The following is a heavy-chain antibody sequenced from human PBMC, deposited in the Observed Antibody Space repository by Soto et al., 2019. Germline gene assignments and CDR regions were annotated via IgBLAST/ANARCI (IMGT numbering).Heavy chain of an antibody. CDR2: IIPIFGRA. J-gene: IGHJ4*02. CDR1: GGTFNSYA. V-gene: IGHV1-69*01. Sequence: QVQLVQSWAEVKKPGSSVKVSCKASGGTFNSYAISWVRQDPGQGLEWIGAIIPIFGRANYAQKSQGRGMITADESSHTAYMVLRIMRSEDSTVYYCARHSRPFSINPNLDYWRQVSIVTVSS. D-gene: IGHD3-22*01. CDR3: ARHSRPFSINPNLDY.